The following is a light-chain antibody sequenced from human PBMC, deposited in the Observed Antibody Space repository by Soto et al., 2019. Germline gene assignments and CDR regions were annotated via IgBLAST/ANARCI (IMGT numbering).Light chain of an antibody. V-gene: IGKV4-1*01. J-gene: IGKJ1*01. CDR3: QQYYSTPPT. CDR2: WTS. CDR1: QNVNSN. Sequence: EIVMTQSPATLSVSPGERATLSCRASQNVNSNLAWYQQKPGQPPKLLIYWTSTRESGVPDRFSGSGSGTDFTLTISSLQAEDVAVYYCQQYYSTPPTFGQGTKVEIK.